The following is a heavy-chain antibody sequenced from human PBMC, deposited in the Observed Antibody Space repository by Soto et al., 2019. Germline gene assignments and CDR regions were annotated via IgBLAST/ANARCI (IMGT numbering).Heavy chain of an antibody. V-gene: IGHV6-1*01. CDR1: GDSVSSNSAA. J-gene: IGHJ6*02. D-gene: IGHD1-26*01. CDR2: TYYRSKWYN. Sequence: QVQLQQSGPGLVKPSQTLSLTCAISGDSVSSNSAAWNWIRQSPSRGLEWLGRTYYRSKWYNDSAVSVKSRITINPDTSKHQFSLQLNSVTPEDTAVYYCARVSATTRFYYYYGMDVWGQGTTVTVSS. CDR3: ARVSATTRFYYYYGMDV.